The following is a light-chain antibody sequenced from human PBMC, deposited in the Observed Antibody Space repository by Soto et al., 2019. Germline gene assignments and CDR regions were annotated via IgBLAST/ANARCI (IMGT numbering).Light chain of an antibody. Sequence: EIVLTQSPATLSLSPGERATLSCRASQSVSSKLAWYQQKPGQAPRLLIYGASTRATGIPARFSGSGSGTDFTLTISRLEPEDFAVYYCQQYGSSLITFGQGTRLEIK. CDR1: QSVSSK. CDR2: GAS. CDR3: QQYGSSLIT. V-gene: IGKV3-20*01. J-gene: IGKJ5*01.